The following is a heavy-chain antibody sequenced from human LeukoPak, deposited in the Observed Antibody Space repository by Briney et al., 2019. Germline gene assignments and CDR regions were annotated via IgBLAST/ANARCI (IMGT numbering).Heavy chain of an antibody. D-gene: IGHD3-3*01. Sequence: GASVKVSCKASGYTFTSYGISWVRQAPGQGLEWMGWISAYNGNTNYAQKLQGRVTMTTDTSTSTAYMELRSLRSDDTAVYYCVAAARFLEWLLDAFDIWGQGTMVTVSS. CDR2: ISAYNGNT. V-gene: IGHV1-18*01. CDR1: GYTFTSYG. CDR3: VAAARFLEWLLDAFDI. J-gene: IGHJ3*02.